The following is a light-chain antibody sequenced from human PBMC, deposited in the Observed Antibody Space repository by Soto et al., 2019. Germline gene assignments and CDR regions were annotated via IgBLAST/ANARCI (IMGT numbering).Light chain of an antibody. CDR2: GNS. Sequence: QSVLTQPPSVYGAPGQRVTISCTGSSSNIGAGYYVHWYQQLPGTAPKLLIYGNSNRPSGVPDRFSGSKSGTSASLAITGLQAEDEADYYCQSYDSSLSGYVFGTGTKLTVL. CDR1: SSNIGAGYY. V-gene: IGLV1-40*01. J-gene: IGLJ1*01. CDR3: QSYDSSLSGYV.